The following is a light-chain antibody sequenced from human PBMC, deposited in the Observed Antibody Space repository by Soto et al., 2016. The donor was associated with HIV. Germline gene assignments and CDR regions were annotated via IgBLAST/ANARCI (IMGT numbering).Light chain of an antibody. V-gene: IGKV1-6*01. CDR2: ATS. CDR3: LQDYDRPYT. CDR1: QDIRND. Sequence: AIQLTQSPSSLSASVGDRVTITCRTSQDIRNDLGWYQHKPGTAPKLLIYATSNLQGGVPSRFSGSGFGTDFTLTISSLQPEDFATYFCLQDYDRPYTFGQGTKLEIK. J-gene: IGKJ2*01.